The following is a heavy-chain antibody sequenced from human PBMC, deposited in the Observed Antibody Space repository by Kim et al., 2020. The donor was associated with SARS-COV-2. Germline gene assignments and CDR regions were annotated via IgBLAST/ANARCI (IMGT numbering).Heavy chain of an antibody. CDR2: ISSSSSTI. CDR3: GTAGSLTPSSEDY. CDR1: GFTFSSYS. Sequence: GGSLRLSCAASGFTFSSYSMNWVRQAPGKGLEWVSYISSSSSTIYYADSVKGRFTISRDNAKNSLYLQMNSLRAEDTAVYYCGTAGSLTPSSEDYWGQGTLVTVSS. D-gene: IGHD2-15*01. J-gene: IGHJ4*02. V-gene: IGHV3-48*04.